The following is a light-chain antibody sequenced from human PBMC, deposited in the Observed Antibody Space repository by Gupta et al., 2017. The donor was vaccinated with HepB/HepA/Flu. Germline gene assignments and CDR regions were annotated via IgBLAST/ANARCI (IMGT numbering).Light chain of an antibody. CDR3: QQYGT. CDR2: GAS. CDR1: QSVSSSY. J-gene: IGKJ1*01. V-gene: IGKV3-20*01. Sequence: EIVLTQSPGTLSLSPGERATLSCRASQSVSSSYLAWYQQKPGQAPRLLIYGASSRATGIKDRFSGSGSGTDFTRTSSRMEAEDFEGYYGQQYGTFGQGTKVEIK.